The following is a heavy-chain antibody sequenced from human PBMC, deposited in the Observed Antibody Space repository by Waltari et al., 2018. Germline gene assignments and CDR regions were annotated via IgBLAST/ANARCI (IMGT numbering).Heavy chain of an antibody. D-gene: IGHD3-16*01. CDR3: ARGVMITFGGVINYYYFDY. CDR1: GCSFSSYY. J-gene: IGHJ4*02. CDR2: IYYSGST. V-gene: IGHV4-59*01. Sequence: QVQLQESGPGLVKPSETLSLTCTVSGCSFSSYYWSWLRPPPGKGLEWIGYIYYSGSTNYNPSLKSRVTISVDTSKNQFSLKLSSVTAADTAVYYCARGVMITFGGVINYYYFDYWGQGTLVTVSS.